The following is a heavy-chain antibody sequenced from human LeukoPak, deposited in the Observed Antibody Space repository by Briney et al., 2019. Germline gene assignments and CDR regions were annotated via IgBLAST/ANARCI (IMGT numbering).Heavy chain of an antibody. J-gene: IGHJ3*02. V-gene: IGHV4-59*01. CDR2: IYYSGST. Sequence: PSETLSLTCTVSGGSISSYYRSWIRQPPGKGLEWIGYIYYSGSTNYNPSLKSRVTISVDTSKNQFSLKLSSVTAADTAVYYCARNPYAWEAFDIWGQGTMVTVSS. D-gene: IGHD1-26*01. CDR1: GGSISSYY. CDR3: ARNPYAWEAFDI.